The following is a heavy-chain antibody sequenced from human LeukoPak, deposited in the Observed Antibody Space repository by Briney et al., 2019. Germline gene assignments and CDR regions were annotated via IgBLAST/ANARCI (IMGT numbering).Heavy chain of an antibody. CDR2: IYYSGST. CDR1: GGSISGYY. D-gene: IGHD6-13*01. CDR3: ARLLGSSWGAEYFQH. J-gene: IGHJ1*01. V-gene: IGHV4-59*08. Sequence: PSETLSLTCTVSGGSISGYYWSWIRQPPGKGLEWIGYIYYSGSTNYNPSLKSRVTISVDTSKNQFSLKLSSVTAADTAVYYCARLLGSSWGAEYFQHWGQGTLVTVSS.